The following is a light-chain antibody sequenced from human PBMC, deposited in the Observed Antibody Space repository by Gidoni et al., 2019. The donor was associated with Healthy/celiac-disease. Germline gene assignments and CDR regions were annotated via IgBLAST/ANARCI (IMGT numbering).Light chain of an antibody. CDR1: QSVSSN. V-gene: IGKV3-15*01. CDR3: QQYNNWPLT. CDR2: GAS. J-gene: IGKJ4*01. Sequence: IVMTRSPAPLSVSPGERATLSCRASQSVSSNLAWYQQKPGRAPRLLIYGASTRATVIPARGSGSGCGTAFTLTICSLQSEDFAVYYCQQYNNWPLTFGGGTKVEIK.